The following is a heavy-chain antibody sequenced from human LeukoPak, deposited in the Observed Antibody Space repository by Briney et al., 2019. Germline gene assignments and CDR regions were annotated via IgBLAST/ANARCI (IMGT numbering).Heavy chain of an antibody. V-gene: IGHV3-30*18. D-gene: IGHD6-13*01. CDR1: GFTFSSYG. Sequence: PGGSLRLSCAASGFTFSSYGMHWVRQAPGKGLEWVAVISYDGSNEYYADSVKGRFTISRDNSKNTLYPQMNSLRAEDTAVYYCAKDQRRTRGGSSRYVLDYWGQGTLVTVSS. J-gene: IGHJ4*02. CDR3: AKDQRRTRGGSSRYVLDY. CDR2: ISYDGSNE.